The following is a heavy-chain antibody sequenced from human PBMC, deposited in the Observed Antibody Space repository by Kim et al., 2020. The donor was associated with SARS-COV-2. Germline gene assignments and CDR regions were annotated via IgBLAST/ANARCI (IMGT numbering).Heavy chain of an antibody. J-gene: IGHJ4*02. CDR1: GGTFSSYA. CDR3: ARDRHTGVGATMGYFDY. Sequence: SVKVSCKASGGTFSSYAISWVRQAPGQGLEWMGGIIPIFGTANYAQKFQGRVTITADESTSTAYMELSSLRSEDTAVYYCARDRHTGVGATMGYFDYWGQGTLVTVSS. D-gene: IGHD1-26*01. V-gene: IGHV1-69*13. CDR2: IIPIFGTA.